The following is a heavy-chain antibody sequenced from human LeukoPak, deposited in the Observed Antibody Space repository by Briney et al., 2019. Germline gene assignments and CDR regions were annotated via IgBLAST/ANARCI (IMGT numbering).Heavy chain of an antibody. CDR2: IGDTGRAK. D-gene: IGHD3-16*01. J-gene: IGHJ2*01. Sequence: GRSLRLSCAASGFTFSRHGMHWVRQAPGKGLEWVAVIGDTGRAKYYADSVEGRFTASRDNFKNTLYLETNSLRYDDTALYYCAREAAWGNWYFDHWGRGTLVTVSS. CDR3: AREAAWGNWYFDH. V-gene: IGHV3-30*03. CDR1: GFTFSRHG.